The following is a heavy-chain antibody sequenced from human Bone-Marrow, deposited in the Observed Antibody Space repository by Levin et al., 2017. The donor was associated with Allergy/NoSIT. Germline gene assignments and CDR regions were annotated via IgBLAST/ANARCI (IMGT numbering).Heavy chain of an antibody. V-gene: IGHV4-31*03. CDR3: AMGTVHGAADAFHG. CDR1: GGSISGGGYY. Sequence: LRLSCTVSGGSISGGGYYWCWIRQHPGKGLEWIGCIPYIGSTHYNPSLKSRVTISADTSDKQFFLKMSSVTAADTAVFYCAMGTVHGAADAFHGWGQATIVTVSS. J-gene: IGHJ3*01. CDR2: IPYIGST. D-gene: IGHD1/OR15-1a*01.